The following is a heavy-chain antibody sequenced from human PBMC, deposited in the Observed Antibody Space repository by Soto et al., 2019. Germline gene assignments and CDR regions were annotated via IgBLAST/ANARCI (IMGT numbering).Heavy chain of an antibody. V-gene: IGHV3-23*01. CDR2: ISGSGGST. CDR3: AKPCAMVGHFDY. Sequence: EVQLLESGGGLVQPGGSLRLSCAASGFTFSSYAMSWVRQAPGKGLEWVSAISGSGGSTYYADSVKGRFNISRDNSKNTLYLQMNRLRAEDTAVYYCAKPCAMVGHFDYWGQGTLVTVSS. D-gene: IGHD2-8*01. J-gene: IGHJ4*02. CDR1: GFTFSSYA.